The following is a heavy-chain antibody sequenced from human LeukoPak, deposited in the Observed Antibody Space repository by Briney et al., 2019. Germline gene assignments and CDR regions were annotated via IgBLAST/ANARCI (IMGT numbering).Heavy chain of an antibody. CDR2: MSPKSGNT. V-gene: IGHV1-8*01. J-gene: IGHJ4*02. CDR1: GYTFVSYD. Sequence: ASVTVSCKASGYTFVSYDINWVRQATGQGPEWMGWMSPKSGNTGYAQKFQGRVTMTRDTSINTVYMELSGLISEDTAVYYCTRGPPNWGYDFWGQGTLVTVSS. CDR3: TRGPPNWGYDF. D-gene: IGHD7-27*01.